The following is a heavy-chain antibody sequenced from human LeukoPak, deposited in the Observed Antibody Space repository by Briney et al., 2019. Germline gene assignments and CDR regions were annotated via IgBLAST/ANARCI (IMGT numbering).Heavy chain of an antibody. D-gene: IGHD6-13*01. CDR3: ARLRWGSSSWDTPYYYYYMDV. V-gene: IGHV4-39*01. J-gene: IGHJ6*03. Sequence: SETLSLTCTVSGGSISSSSYYWGWIRQPPGKGLEWIGSIYYSGSTYYSPSLKSRVTISVDTSKNQFSLKLSSVTAADTAVYYCARLRWGSSSWDTPYYYYYMDVWGKGTTVTVSS. CDR2: IYYSGST. CDR1: GGSISSSSYY.